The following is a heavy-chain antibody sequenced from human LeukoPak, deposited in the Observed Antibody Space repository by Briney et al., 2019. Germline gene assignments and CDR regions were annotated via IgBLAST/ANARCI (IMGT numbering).Heavy chain of an antibody. CDR3: ARGYYSSNMGVDL. V-gene: IGHV1-69*04. D-gene: IGHD6-13*01. CDR2: IIPILGIA. Sequence: SVKVSCKASGGTFSSYAISWVRQAPGQGLEWMGRIIPILGIANYAQKFQGRVTITADKSTSTAYMELSSLRSEDTAVYYCARGYYSSNMGVDLWAVAPWSLSPQ. J-gene: IGHJ2*01. CDR1: GGTFSSYA.